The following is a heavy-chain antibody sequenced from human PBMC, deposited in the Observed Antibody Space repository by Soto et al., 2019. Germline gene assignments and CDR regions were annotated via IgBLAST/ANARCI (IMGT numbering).Heavy chain of an antibody. CDR3: ARGQDLPFLEWLLLPWFDP. V-gene: IGHV1-69*01. Sequence: QVQLVQSGAEVKKPGSSVKVSCKASGGTFSSYAISWVRQAPGQGLEWMGGIIPIFGTANYAQKFQGRVTITADESTSTAYMELSSMSSEDTAVYYWARGQDLPFLEWLLLPWFDPWGQGTLVTVSS. CDR2: IIPIFGTA. D-gene: IGHD3-3*01. J-gene: IGHJ5*02. CDR1: GGTFSSYA.